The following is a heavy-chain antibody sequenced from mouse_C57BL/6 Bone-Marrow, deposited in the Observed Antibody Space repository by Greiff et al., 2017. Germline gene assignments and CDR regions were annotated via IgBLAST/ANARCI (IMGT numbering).Heavy chain of an antibody. CDR2: IYPGDGDT. V-gene: IGHV1-82*01. CDR3: ANIYYYGSSHFFYAMDY. J-gene: IGHJ4*01. D-gene: IGHD1-1*01. Sequence: QVQLKQSGPELVKPGASVKISCKASGYAFSSSWMNWVKQRPGKGLEWIGRIYPGDGDTNYNGKFKGKATLTADKSSSTAYMQLSSLTSEDSAVYFCANIYYYGSSHFFYAMDYWGQGTSVTVSS. CDR1: GYAFSSSW.